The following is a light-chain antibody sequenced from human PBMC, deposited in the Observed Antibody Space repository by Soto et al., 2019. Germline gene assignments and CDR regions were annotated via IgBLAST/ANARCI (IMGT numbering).Light chain of an antibody. CDR1: QGVSAY. V-gene: IGKV1-33*01. CDR3: QQYDNLPLT. CDR2: DAS. Sequence: DIQMTQSPSSLSASVGDRVTITCRASQGVSAYLLWYQQRQGRAPKLLIYDASDLETGVPSRFSGSGSGTDFTFTINSLQPEDIATYYCQQYDNLPLTFGGGTKVEIK. J-gene: IGKJ4*01.